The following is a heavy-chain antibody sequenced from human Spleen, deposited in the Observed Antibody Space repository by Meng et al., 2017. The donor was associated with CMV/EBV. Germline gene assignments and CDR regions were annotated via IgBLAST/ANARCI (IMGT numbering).Heavy chain of an antibody. CDR2: INHSGST. J-gene: IGHJ5*02. D-gene: IGHD3-9*01. Sequence: AIYGGSFSGYYWSWIRQPPGKGLEWIGEINHSGSTNYNPSLKSRVTISVDTSKNQFSLKLSSVTAADTAVYYCARGSRYAGPRFDLWGQGTLVTVSS. CDR1: GGSFSGYY. CDR3: ARGSRYAGPRFDL. V-gene: IGHV4-34*01.